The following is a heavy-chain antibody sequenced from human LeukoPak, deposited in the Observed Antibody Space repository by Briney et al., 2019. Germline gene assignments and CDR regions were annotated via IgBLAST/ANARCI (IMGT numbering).Heavy chain of an antibody. CDR1: GFTFSSYE. CDR2: ISSSGSTI. J-gene: IGHJ5*02. D-gene: IGHD5-24*01. Sequence: GGSLRLSCAASGFTFSSYEMNWVRQAPGKGLEWVSYISSSGSTIYYADSVKGRFAISRDNAKNSLYLQMNSLRAEDTAVYYCARVRLQFGNRNNPLFDPWGQGTLVTVSS. V-gene: IGHV3-48*03. CDR3: ARVRLQFGNRNNPLFDP.